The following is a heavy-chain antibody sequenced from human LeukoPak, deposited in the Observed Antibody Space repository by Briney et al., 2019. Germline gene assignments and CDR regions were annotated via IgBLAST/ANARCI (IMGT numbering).Heavy chain of an antibody. CDR1: GGSISSSNW. CDR2: IYHSGST. J-gene: IGHJ4*02. CDR3: ARGLYDSSGYYYFDY. D-gene: IGHD3-22*01. Sequence: SSETLSLTCAVSGGSISSSNWWSWVRQPPGKGLEWIGEIYHSGSTNYNPSLKSRVTISVDKSKNQFSLKLSSVTAADTAVYYCARGLYDSSGYYYFDYWGQGTLVTVSS. V-gene: IGHV4-4*02.